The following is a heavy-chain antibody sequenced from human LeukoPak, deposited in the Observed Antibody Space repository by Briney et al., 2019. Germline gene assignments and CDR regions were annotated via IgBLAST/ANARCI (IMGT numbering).Heavy chain of an antibody. CDR3: AREGGLYRPLDY. CDR2: IYHSGST. Sequence: SETVSLTCTVSGDSISSYYWSWIRQPPGGGLEWVGYIYHSGSTNYNPSLKSRVTISLDTSKNQFSLNLISVTAADTAVYYCAREGGLYRPLDYSGQGTLVCVSS. CDR1: GDSISSYY. V-gene: IGHV4-59*01. J-gene: IGHJ4*02.